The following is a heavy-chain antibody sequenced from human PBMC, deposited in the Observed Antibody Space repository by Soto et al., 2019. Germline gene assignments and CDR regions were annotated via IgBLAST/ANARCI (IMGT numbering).Heavy chain of an antibody. V-gene: IGHV3-33*01. Sequence: SLRLSCAASGFTFSDYGMHRVRQAPGEGLQWVAVIWFDGSNEHYADSVKGRFTISRDNSKNTLYLQMYSLRAGDTAVYYCARGSLYCSSTSCSYGMDVWGQGTTVTVSS. D-gene: IGHD2-15*01. J-gene: IGHJ6*02. CDR2: IWFDGSNE. CDR3: ARGSLYCSSTSCSYGMDV. CDR1: GFTFSDYG.